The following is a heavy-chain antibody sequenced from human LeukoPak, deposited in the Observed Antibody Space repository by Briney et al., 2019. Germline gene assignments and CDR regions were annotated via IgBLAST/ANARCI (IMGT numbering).Heavy chain of an antibody. D-gene: IGHD6-19*01. CDR2: IYTGGTT. CDR3: ARSPAFYDGAVVKYYFDY. V-gene: IGHV3-53*01. Sequence: GGSLRLSCAVSGFTVYTNSMSWVRQVPGKGLEWVSVIYTGGTTHYADSVKGRFTISRDNSKNTLYLEMNSLRAEDAAVYFCARSPAFYDGAVVKYYFDYWGQGTLVTVSS. J-gene: IGHJ4*02. CDR1: GFTVYTNS.